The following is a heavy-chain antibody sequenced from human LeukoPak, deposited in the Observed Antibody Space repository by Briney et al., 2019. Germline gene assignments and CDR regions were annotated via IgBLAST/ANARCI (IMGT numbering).Heavy chain of an antibody. J-gene: IGHJ5*02. Sequence: GGSLRLSCAASGFTFSNYWMNWVRQAPGKGLEWVSVMYSGGSTYYADSVKGRFTISRDNSKNTLYLQMNSVRAEDTAVYYCAGGYPCDHWGQGTLVTVSS. CDR1: GFTFSNYW. CDR2: MYSGGST. V-gene: IGHV3-53*01. D-gene: IGHD5-12*01. CDR3: AGGYPCDH.